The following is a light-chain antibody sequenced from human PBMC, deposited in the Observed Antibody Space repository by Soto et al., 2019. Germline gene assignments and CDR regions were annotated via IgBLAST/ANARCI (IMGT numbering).Light chain of an antibody. Sequence: EIVMTQSPATQSVSPGERATLSCRASQSVSSNLAWYQQKPGQAPRLLIYGASTRATGIPARFSGSGSGTEFTLTISSLQPEDFATYYCLQHNSYPWTFGQGTKVDIK. CDR1: QSVSSN. V-gene: IGKV3-15*01. CDR2: GAS. CDR3: LQHNSYPWT. J-gene: IGKJ1*01.